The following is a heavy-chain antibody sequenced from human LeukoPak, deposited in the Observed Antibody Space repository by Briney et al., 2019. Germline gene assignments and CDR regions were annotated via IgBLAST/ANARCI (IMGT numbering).Heavy chain of an antibody. CDR2: ISAYNGNT. J-gene: IGHJ4*02. CDR1: GYTFTSYG. D-gene: IGHD1-26*01. V-gene: IGHV1-18*01. CDR3: ARDNVREWELHHLDY. Sequence: GASVKVSCKASGYTFTSYGISWVRQAPGQGLEWMGWISAYNGNTNYARKLQGRVTMTTDTSTSTAYMELRSLRSDDTAVYYCARDNVREWELHHLDYWGQGTLVTVSS.